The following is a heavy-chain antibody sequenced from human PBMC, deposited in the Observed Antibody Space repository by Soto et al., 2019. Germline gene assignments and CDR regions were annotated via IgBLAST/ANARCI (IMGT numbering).Heavy chain of an antibody. V-gene: IGHV1-3*05. D-gene: IGHD3-9*01. CDR2: IKADNGDT. Sequence: HIVQSGPEEKSPGASVKLSCTTSGYIFADYAIHWVRQAPGQGLEWVGWIKADNGDTRYSPKFDGRLIITRDISASTSYMELSDLKSTDTGVFYCATSDWAWWGRGTLITVS. CDR3: ATSDWAW. CDR1: GYIFADYA. J-gene: IGHJ4*02.